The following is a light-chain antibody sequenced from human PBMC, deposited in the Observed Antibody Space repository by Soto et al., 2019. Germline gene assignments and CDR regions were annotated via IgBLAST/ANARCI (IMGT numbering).Light chain of an antibody. CDR3: CSYAGAYTLL. CDR1: SQDVGGYKY. J-gene: IGLJ2*01. Sequence: QSALAQPPSVSASPGQSVTISCTGTSQDVGGYKYVSWYQQQPGKAPKLIIYDVNKRPSGVPDRFSGSKSGNTASLTISGLRAEDEGDYYCCSYAGAYTLLFGGGTKLTVL. V-gene: IGLV2-11*01. CDR2: DVN.